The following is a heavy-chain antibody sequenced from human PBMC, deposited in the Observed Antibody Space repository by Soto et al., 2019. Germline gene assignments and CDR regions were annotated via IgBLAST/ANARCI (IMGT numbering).Heavy chain of an antibody. CDR2: IYYSGST. CDR1: GGSISSGGYY. J-gene: IGHJ6*03. CDR3: ARVLEPYYEIFAGYWYYMAV. D-gene: IGHD3-9*01. V-gene: IGHV4-31*03. Sequence: SETLSLTCTVSGGSISSGGYYWSWIRQHPGKGLEWIGYIYYSGSTYYNPSLKSRVTISVDTSKNQFSLKLSSVTAADTAVYYCARVLEPYYEIFAGYWYYMAVSSRGTTVTVSS.